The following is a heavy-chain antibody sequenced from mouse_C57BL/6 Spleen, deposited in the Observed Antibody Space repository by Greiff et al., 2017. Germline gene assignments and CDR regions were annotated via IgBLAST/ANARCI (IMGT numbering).Heavy chain of an antibody. D-gene: IGHD3-3*01. CDR2: IDPSDSYT. Sequence: VQLQQPGAELVRPGTSVKLSCKASGYTFTSYWMHWVKQRPGQGLEWIGVIDPSDSYTNYNQKFKGKATLTVDTSSSTAYMQLSSLTSEDSAVYYCARQGAGSCDYWGQGTTLTVSS. V-gene: IGHV1-59*01. CDR3: ARQGAGSCDY. J-gene: IGHJ2*01. CDR1: GYTFTSYW.